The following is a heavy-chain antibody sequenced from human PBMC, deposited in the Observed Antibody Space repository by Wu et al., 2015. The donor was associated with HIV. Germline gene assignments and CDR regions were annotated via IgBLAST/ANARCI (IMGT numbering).Heavy chain of an antibody. CDR1: GYTFTSYD. V-gene: IGHV1-8*01. CDR2: MNPNSGNT. J-gene: IGHJ6*02. D-gene: IGHD2-2*01. CDR3: ARGGGLVPAAATAKWGYYGMDV. Sequence: QVQLVQSGREVKKPGASVKVSCKASGYTFTSYDINWVRQATGQGLEWMGWMNPNSGNTGYAQKFQGRVTMTRNTSISTAYMELSSLRSEDTAVYYCARGGGLVPAAATAKWGYYGMDVWGQGTTVTVSS.